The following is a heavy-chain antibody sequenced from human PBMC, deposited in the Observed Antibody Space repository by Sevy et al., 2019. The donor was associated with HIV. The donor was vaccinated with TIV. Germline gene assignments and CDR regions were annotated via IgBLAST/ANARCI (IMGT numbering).Heavy chain of an antibody. V-gene: IGHV3-7*01. D-gene: IGHD1-26*01. CDR1: GFNIRTHW. Sequence: GGSLRLSCAASGFNIRTHWMLWVRQAPGKGLEWVANINEDGSTKYYLDSVKGRFTISRDNAENSVFLQMNSLRVEDTAVYYCVRALLKAESLRGQGTLVTVSS. CDR3: VRALLKAESL. CDR2: INEDGSTK. J-gene: IGHJ4*02.